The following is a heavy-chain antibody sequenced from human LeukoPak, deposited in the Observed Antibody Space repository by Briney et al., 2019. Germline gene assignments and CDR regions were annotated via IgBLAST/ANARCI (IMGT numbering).Heavy chain of an antibody. J-gene: IGHJ6*02. CDR3: ARLRITGGHYYQHGLDV. D-gene: IGHD2-8*02. CDR2: IYNSGSI. CDR1: GGSMRSYY. Sequence: SETLSLTCTVSGGSMRSYYWSWIRQPPGKGLEWIGYIYNSGSINYNPSLKSRVTTSVDTSKKQFSLKLSSVTAADTAVYYCARLRITGGHYYQHGLDVWGQGTTVTVSS. V-gene: IGHV4-59*08.